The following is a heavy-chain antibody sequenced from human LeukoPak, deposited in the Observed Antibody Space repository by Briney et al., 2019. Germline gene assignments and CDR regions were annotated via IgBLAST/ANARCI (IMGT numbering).Heavy chain of an antibody. CDR2: MNPNSGNT. V-gene: IGHV1-8*01. D-gene: IGHD6-13*01. CDR1: GYTFTSYD. J-gene: IGHJ5*02. CDR3: ARRRIAAAADPYNWFDP. Sequence: ASVKVSCKASGYTFTSYDINWVRQATGQGLEWMGWMNPNSGNTGYAQKFQGRVTMTRNTSISTAYMELSSLRSEDTAVYYCARRRIAAAADPYNWFDPWGQGTLVTVSS.